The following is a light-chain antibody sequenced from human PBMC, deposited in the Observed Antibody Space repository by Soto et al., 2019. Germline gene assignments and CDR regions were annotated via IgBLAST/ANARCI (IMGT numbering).Light chain of an antibody. CDR2: DNN. V-gene: IGLV1-51*01. CDR3: GTWDGSLRAGV. CDR1: NSNIGFNY. Sequence: QSVLTQSPSVSAAPGQRVTISCSGSNSNIGFNYVSWYQQLPGTAPKLLIYDNNQRPSGIPDRFSASKSGTSATLVITGLQTGDEADYYCGTWDGSLRAGVFGGGTKVTVL. J-gene: IGLJ3*02.